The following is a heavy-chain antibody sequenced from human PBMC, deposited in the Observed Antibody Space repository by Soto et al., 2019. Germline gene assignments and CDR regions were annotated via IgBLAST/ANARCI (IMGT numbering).Heavy chain of an antibody. J-gene: IGHJ4*02. CDR1: GFSFRSYA. Sequence: QVQLVESGGGVVQPGRSLRLSCAASGFSFRSYAMHWVRQAPGKGLEWVAVMSYDGSDKDYADSVKGRFTISIDNSKNPLYLQMSSLRAEDTAVYYCARARLDTPALEYWGQGTLVTVSS. D-gene: IGHD2-2*01. CDR3: ARARLDTPALEY. CDR2: MSYDGSDK. V-gene: IGHV3-30-3*01.